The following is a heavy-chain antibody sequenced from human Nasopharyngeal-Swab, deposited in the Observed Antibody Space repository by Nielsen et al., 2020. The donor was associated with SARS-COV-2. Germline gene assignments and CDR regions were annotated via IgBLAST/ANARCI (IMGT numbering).Heavy chain of an antibody. Sequence: LSLTCTVSGGSISSYYMSRIRQTPGKGLEWVSYISSSGSTIYYADSVKGRFTISRDNAKNSLYLQMNSLRAEDTAVYYCARLSGTHYWGQGTLVTVSS. D-gene: IGHD1-1*01. V-gene: IGHV3-11*04. CDR1: GGSISSYY. J-gene: IGHJ4*02. CDR2: ISSSGSTI. CDR3: ARLSGTHY.